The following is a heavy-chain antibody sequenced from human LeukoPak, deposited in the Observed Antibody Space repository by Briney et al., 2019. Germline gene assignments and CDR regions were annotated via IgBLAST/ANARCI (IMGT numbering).Heavy chain of an antibody. V-gene: IGHV5-10-1*01. D-gene: IGHD6-13*01. CDR1: GYSFTSYW. CDR2: IDPSDSYT. Sequence: GESVKISCKGSGYSFTSYWISWVRQMPGKGLEWMGRIDPSDSYTNYSPSFQGHVTISADKSISTAYLQWSSLKASDTAMYYCARHRGSIAAAGTPFDYWGQGTLVTVSS. CDR3: ARHRGSIAAAGTPFDY. J-gene: IGHJ4*02.